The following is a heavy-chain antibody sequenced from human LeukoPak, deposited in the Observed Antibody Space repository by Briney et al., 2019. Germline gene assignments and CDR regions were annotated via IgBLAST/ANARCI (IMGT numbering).Heavy chain of an antibody. Sequence: SETLSLTCTVSGGSISSSSYYWGWIRQPPGKGLEWIGSIYYSGSTYYNPSLKSRVTISVDTSKNQFSLKLSSVTAADTAVYYCARDLATTISYYYMDVWGRGTTVTVSS. CDR3: ARDLATTISYYYMDV. CDR2: IYYSGST. V-gene: IGHV4-39*07. D-gene: IGHD1-26*01. CDR1: GGSISSSSYY. J-gene: IGHJ6*03.